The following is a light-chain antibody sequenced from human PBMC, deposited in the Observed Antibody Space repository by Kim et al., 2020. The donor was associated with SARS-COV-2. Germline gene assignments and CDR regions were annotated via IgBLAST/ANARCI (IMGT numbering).Light chain of an antibody. J-gene: IGLJ1*01. V-gene: IGLV2-8*01. CDR2: EVN. CDR1: SGDIGAYKY. Sequence: QSALTQPPSASGSPGQSVTISCTGTSGDIGAYKYVSWYQQHPGKAPKLMIYEVNRRPSGVPDRFSGSKSGNTASLTVSGLQAEDEADYYCTSYAGSNNLDVFGTGTKVTVL. CDR3: TSYAGSNNLDV.